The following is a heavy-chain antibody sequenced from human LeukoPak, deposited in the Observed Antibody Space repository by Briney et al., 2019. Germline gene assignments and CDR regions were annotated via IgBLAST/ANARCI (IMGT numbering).Heavy chain of an antibody. Sequence: GGSLRLSCAASGFTFTTYAMNWVRQAPGKGLEWVAGISGSAGNTYYADSVKGRFTISRDNSKNTLYLQMNSLRAEDTAVYYCAKGHSGYYYYGMDVWGQGTTVTVSS. CDR3: AKGHSGYYYYGMDV. D-gene: IGHD2-15*01. V-gene: IGHV3-23*01. CDR1: GFTFTTYA. J-gene: IGHJ6*02. CDR2: ISGSAGNT.